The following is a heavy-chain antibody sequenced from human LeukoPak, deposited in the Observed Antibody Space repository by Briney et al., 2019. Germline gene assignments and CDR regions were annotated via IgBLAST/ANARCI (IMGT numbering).Heavy chain of an antibody. V-gene: IGHV1-2*06. J-gene: IGHJ3*02. CDR1: GYTFTGYY. Sequence: ASVKVSCKASGYTFTGYYVHWVRQAPGQGLEWMGRINPNSGGTNYAQKFQGRVTMTRDTSISTAYMELSRLRSDDTAVYYCARAGYCSGGSCSTAAFDIWGQGTMVTVSS. CDR3: ARAGYCSGGSCSTAAFDI. D-gene: IGHD2-15*01. CDR2: INPNSGGT.